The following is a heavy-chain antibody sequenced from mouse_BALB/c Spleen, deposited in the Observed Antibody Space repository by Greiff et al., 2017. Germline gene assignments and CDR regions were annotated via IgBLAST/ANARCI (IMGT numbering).Heavy chain of an antibody. D-gene: IGHD2-12*01. CDR1: GYTFTSYW. CDR3: ARYPQRRFYFDY. CDR2: INPSTGYT. V-gene: IGHV1-7*01. J-gene: IGHJ2*01. Sequence: VQLQQSGAELAKPGASVKMSCKASGYTFTSYWMHWVKQRPGQGLEWIGYINPSTGYTEYNQKFKDKATLTADKSSSTAYMQLSSLTSEDSAVYYCARYPQRRFYFDYWGQGTTLTVSS.